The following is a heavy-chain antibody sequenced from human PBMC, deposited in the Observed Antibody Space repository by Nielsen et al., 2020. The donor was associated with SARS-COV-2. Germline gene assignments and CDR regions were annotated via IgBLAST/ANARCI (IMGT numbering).Heavy chain of an antibody. CDR1: GGSISSSSYY. J-gene: IGHJ6*02. V-gene: IGHV4-39*07. Sequence: SETLSLTCTVSGGSISSSSYYWGWIRQPPGKGLEWIGSIYYSGSTYYNPSIKSRVTISVDTSKNQFSLKLSSVTAADTAVYYCARAFYGSGGSYYYYGMDVWGQGTTVTVSS. D-gene: IGHD3-10*01. CDR2: IYYSGST. CDR3: ARAFYGSGGSYYYYGMDV.